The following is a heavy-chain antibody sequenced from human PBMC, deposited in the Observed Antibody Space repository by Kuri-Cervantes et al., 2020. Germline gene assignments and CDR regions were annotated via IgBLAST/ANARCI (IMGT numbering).Heavy chain of an antibody. CDR3: AGGSGYPAFDI. D-gene: IGHD3-22*01. CDR2: IYHSGST. J-gene: IGHJ3*02. Sequence: SCAVSGGSISSGGYSWSWIRQPPGKGLEWIGYIYHSGSTYYNPSLKSRVTISVDTSKNQFSLKLSSVTAADTAVYYCAGGSGYPAFDIWGQGTMVTVSS. V-gene: IGHV4-30-2*05. CDR1: GGSISSGGYS.